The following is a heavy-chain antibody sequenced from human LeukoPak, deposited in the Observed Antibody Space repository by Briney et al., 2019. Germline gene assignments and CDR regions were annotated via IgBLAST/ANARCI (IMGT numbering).Heavy chain of an antibody. CDR1: GFTFSSYW. CDR2: INSDGSST. D-gene: IGHD4-17*01. Sequence: PGGSLRLSCAASGFTFSSYWMHWVRHAPGKGLVWVSRINSDGSSTSYADSVKGRFTISRDNAKNTLYLQMNSLRAEDTAVYYCASGGVGYGDYNYYFDYWGQGTLVTVSS. J-gene: IGHJ4*02. CDR3: ASGGVGYGDYNYYFDY. V-gene: IGHV3-74*01.